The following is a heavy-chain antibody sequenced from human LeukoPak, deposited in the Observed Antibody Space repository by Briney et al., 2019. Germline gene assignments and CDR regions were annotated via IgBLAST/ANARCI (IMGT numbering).Heavy chain of an antibody. J-gene: IGHJ6*02. V-gene: IGHV3-23*01. CDR1: GFTFSSYA. D-gene: IGHD3-10*01. Sequence: GGSLRLSCAGAGFTFSSYAANWVRQAPGKGLAWVSAISGSGGNTYYADSVKGRFTISRDNSKNTLYLQMNSLGAEDTAVYYCAKRAPMVRGRTDYQYGMDVWGQGTTVTVSS. CDR2: ISGSGGNT. CDR3: AKRAPMVRGRTDYQYGMDV.